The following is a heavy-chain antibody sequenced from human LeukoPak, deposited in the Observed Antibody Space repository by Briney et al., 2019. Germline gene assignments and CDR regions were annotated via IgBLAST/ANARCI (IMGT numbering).Heavy chain of an antibody. V-gene: IGHV3-30*02. CDR2: IRYDGSNE. CDR1: EFTYRRYG. CDR3: GTNNSGWLNF. J-gene: IGHJ4*02. D-gene: IGHD6-19*01. Sequence: PGGSLRLSCAASEFTYRRYGMHWARQAPGKGLEWVSFIRYDGSNEYYADSVKGRFTISRDNSKNTLYLQMNSLRVEDTAVYYCGTNNSGWLNFWGQGTQVTVSS.